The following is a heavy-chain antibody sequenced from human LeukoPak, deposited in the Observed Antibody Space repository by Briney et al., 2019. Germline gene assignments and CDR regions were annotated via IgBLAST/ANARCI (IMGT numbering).Heavy chain of an antibody. Sequence: PGGSPRLSCAASGFTFSRYWIHWVRQAPGKGLEWVSRINPDGSTTTYADSVKGRFTISRDNAKNTVYLQMNSLRAEDTAVYYCARVLSGSWDWFDPWGQGTLVTVSS. CDR1: GFTFSRYW. CDR2: INPDGSTT. D-gene: IGHD3-22*01. CDR3: ARVLSGSWDWFDP. V-gene: IGHV3-74*01. J-gene: IGHJ5*02.